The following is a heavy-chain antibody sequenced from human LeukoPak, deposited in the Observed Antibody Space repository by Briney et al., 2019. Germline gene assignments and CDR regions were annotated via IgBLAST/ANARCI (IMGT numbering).Heavy chain of an antibody. D-gene: IGHD1-1*01. CDR3: AKPRAMTTGVGRYFDL. Sequence: GGSLRLSCAASGFTFTSYAMSWIRQAPGKGLECVSAISGGGENTYYAESVKGRFTISRNNSKNRLYLQMNSLRAEDTATYYCAKPRAMTTGVGRYFDLWGRGTLVTVSS. J-gene: IGHJ2*01. CDR2: ISGGGENT. V-gene: IGHV3-23*01. CDR1: GFTFTSYA.